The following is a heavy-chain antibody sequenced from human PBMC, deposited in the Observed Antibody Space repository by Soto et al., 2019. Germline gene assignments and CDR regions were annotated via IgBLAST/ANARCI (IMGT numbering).Heavy chain of an antibody. CDR3: AKDDDYYDSSFGGTGDAFDI. Sequence: HPGGSLRLSCAASGFTFSSYAMSWVRQAPGKGLEWVSAISGSGGSTYYADSVRGRFTISRDNSKNTLYLQMNSLRAEDTAVYYCAKDDDYYDSSFGGTGDAFDIWGQGTMVTVSS. CDR2: ISGSGGST. D-gene: IGHD3-22*01. J-gene: IGHJ3*02. V-gene: IGHV3-23*01. CDR1: GFTFSSYA.